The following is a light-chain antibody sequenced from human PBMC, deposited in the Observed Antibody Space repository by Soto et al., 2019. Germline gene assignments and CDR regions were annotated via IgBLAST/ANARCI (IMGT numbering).Light chain of an antibody. V-gene: IGLV1-44*01. CDR2: SNN. CDR1: SSNIGSNT. Sequence: QSVLTQPPSASATPGQRVTISCPGSSSNIGSNTVSWYQQLPGTAPKLLMYSNNQRPSGVPDRFSGSKSGTSASLAISGLQSEDEADYYCAAWDDSLNAFDVFGTGTKV. J-gene: IGLJ1*01. CDR3: AAWDDSLNAFDV.